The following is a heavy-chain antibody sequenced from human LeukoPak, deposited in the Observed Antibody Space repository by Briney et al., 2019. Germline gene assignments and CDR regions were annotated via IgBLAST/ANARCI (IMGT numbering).Heavy chain of an antibody. D-gene: IGHD4-17*01. J-gene: IGHJ4*02. CDR1: GFAFSTFA. V-gene: IGHV3-23*01. CDR2: LTHTGLTT. Sequence: HTGGSLRLSCAASGFAFSTFAMSWVRQAPGKGLEWVSTLTHTGLTTYYADAVKGRFTISRDNSKNTLYLQMNSLRAEDTAVYFCARYDYGLDDWGQGTLVTVSS. CDR3: ARYDYGLDD.